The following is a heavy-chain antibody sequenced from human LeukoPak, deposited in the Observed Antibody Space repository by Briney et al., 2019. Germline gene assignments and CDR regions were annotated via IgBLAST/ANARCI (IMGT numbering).Heavy chain of an antibody. Sequence: SETLSLTCTVSGGSINSYYWSWLRQPPGKGLEWLGYIYYSRCTNYNPSLTSRVTISVDTSKNQFSLKLTSVTTTDTAVYYCAREIEGSGSSSSSPYYHYYYRDVWGKGTTVTVSS. CDR3: AREIEGSGSSSSSPYYHYYYRDV. CDR1: GGSINSYY. V-gene: IGHV4-59*13. CDR2: IYYSRCT. J-gene: IGHJ6*03. D-gene: IGHD6-6*01.